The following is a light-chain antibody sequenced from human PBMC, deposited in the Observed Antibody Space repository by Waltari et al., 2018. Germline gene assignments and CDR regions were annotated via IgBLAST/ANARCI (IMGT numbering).Light chain of an antibody. CDR1: SSDVGGFNY. J-gene: IGLJ1*01. V-gene: IGLV2-14*01. Sequence: QSALTQPASVSGSPGQSITISCTGTSSDVGGFNYVSWYQQHPGKAPKLMIYEVSNRPSGVSCRFSGSNSGNTASLTISGLQAEDESDYYCSSFTSSSVYVFGTGTKVTVL. CDR3: SSFTSSSVYV. CDR2: EVS.